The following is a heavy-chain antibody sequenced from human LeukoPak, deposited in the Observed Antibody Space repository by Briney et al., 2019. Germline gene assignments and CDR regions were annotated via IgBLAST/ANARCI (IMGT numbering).Heavy chain of an antibody. Sequence: GGSLRLSCATSGFTFSNYVMSWVRQAPGKGLEWVSAISGSGGSTNYADSVKGRFTISRANSKNTLYLQMNSLRAEDTAVYYCARDLVKHQLLWGALDIWGQGTMVIVSS. CDR3: ARDLVKHQLLWGALDI. V-gene: IGHV3-23*01. CDR2: ISGSGGST. CDR1: GFTFSNYV. J-gene: IGHJ3*02. D-gene: IGHD2-2*01.